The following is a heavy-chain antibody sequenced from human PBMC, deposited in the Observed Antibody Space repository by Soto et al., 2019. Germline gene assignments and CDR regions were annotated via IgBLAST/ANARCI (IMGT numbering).Heavy chain of an antibody. Sequence: SETLSLTCAVYGGSFSGYYWSWIRQPPGKGLECIWEINHSGSTNYNPSLKSRVTISVDTSKNQFSLKLNSVTAADPAVYYCARSIAQWLVNSYCYGMEVWGQGTTVTLSS. V-gene: IGHV4-34*01. CDR1: GGSFSGYY. D-gene: IGHD6-19*01. J-gene: IGHJ6*01. CDR2: INHSGST. CDR3: ARSIAQWLVNSYCYGMEV.